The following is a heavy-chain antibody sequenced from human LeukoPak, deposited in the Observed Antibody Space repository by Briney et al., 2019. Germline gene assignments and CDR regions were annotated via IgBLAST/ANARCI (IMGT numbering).Heavy chain of an antibody. CDR2: ISSSGSTI. CDR3: ASATYYYDSSGYY. CDR1: GFTFSSYE. J-gene: IGHJ4*02. V-gene: IGHV3-48*03. D-gene: IGHD3-22*01. Sequence: PGGSLRLSCAASGFTFSSYEMNWVRQAPGKGLEWVSYISSSGSTIYYADAEKGRFTISRDNAKNSLYLQMNSLRAEDTAVYYCASATYYYDSSGYYWGQGTLVTVSS.